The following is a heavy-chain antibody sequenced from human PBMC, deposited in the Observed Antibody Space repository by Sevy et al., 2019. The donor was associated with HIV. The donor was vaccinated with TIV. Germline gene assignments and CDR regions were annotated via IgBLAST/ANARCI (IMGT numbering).Heavy chain of an antibody. Sequence: GESLKISCEGSGYSFTHYWIAWVRQIPGIGLEWMGIIYPGDPAPTYSPSFQGRVTISADKSINIAYLQWSRLRASDTAIYYCARLNGFEPYSYYALDVWGQGTTVTVSS. V-gene: IGHV5-51*01. CDR2: IYPGDPAP. CDR1: GYSFTHYW. D-gene: IGHD5-12*01. J-gene: IGHJ6*02. CDR3: ARLNGFEPYSYYALDV.